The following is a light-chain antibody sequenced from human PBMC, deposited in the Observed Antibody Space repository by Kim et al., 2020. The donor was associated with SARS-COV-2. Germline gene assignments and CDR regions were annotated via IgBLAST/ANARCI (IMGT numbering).Light chain of an antibody. J-gene: IGKJ2*01. CDR2: GAS. V-gene: IGKV3-20*01. CDR3: QQYGYT. CDR1: QSVSSSY. Sequence: TLSLSPGERATLSCRASQSVSSSYLAWYQQKPGQAPRLLIYGASSRATGIPDRFSGSGSGTDFTLTISRLEPEDFAVYYCQQYGYTFGQGTKLEI.